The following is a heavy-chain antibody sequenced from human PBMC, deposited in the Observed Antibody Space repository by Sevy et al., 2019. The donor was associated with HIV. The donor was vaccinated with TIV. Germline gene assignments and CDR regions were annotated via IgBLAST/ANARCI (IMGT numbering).Heavy chain of an antibody. D-gene: IGHD5-18*01. CDR2: IYHSGST. Sequence: AEILSLTCVVSGYSISSGYYWGWIRQPPGKGLQWIGSIYHSGSTYYNPSLKSRVTISVDTSKNQFSLKLGSVTAADTAMYYCGISYGSWFDPWGQGTLVPVSS. CDR1: GYSISSGYY. J-gene: IGHJ5*02. V-gene: IGHV4-38-2*01. CDR3: GISYGSWFDP.